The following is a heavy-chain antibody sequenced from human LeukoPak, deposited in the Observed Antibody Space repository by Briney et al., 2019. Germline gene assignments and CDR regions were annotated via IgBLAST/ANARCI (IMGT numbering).Heavy chain of an antibody. CDR1: GYTFTSYY. V-gene: IGHV1-46*01. D-gene: IGHD2-8*01. CDR2: INPSGGST. J-gene: IGHJ4*02. CDR3: ARDSGVPFDY. Sequence: GASVKVSCKASGYTFTSYYMHWVRQAPGQGLEWMGIINPSGGSTSYAQKFQGRVTITADKSTSTAYMELSSLRSEDTAVYYCARDSGVPFDYWGQGTLVTVSS.